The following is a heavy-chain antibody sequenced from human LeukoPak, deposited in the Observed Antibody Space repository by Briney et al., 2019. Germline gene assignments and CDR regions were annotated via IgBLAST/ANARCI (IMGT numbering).Heavy chain of an antibody. D-gene: IGHD3-22*01. CDR1: GYTFTSYG. V-gene: IGHV1-18*01. CDR2: ISAYNGNT. J-gene: IGHJ3*02. CDR3: ARKYYYDSSGYPEEAAFDI. Sequence: ASVKVSCKASGYTFTSYGISWVRQAPGHRLEWMGWISAYNGNTNYAQKLQGRVTMTTDTSTSTAYMELRSLRSDDTAVYYCARKYYYDSSGYPEEAAFDIWGQGTMVTVSS.